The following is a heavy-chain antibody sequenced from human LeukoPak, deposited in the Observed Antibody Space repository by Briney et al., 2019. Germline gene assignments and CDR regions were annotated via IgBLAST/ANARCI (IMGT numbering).Heavy chain of an antibody. CDR1: GYSFTSYW. J-gene: IGHJ4*02. CDR3: ARLSYYDNSGYAYYFDF. CDR2: IYPGDSDT. Sequence: GESLKISCKGSGYSFTSYWIGWVRQMPGKGLEWMGIIYPGDSDTRYSPSFQGQVTISADKSISTAYLQWSSLKASDAAMYYCARLSYYDNSGYAYYFDFWGQGTLVTVSS. D-gene: IGHD3-22*01. V-gene: IGHV5-51*01.